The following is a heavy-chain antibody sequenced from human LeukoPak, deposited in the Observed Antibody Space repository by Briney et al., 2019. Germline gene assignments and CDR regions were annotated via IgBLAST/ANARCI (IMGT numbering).Heavy chain of an antibody. D-gene: IGHD2-15*01. Sequence: GGSLRLSCAASGFTFSSYAMHWVRQAPGKGLEWVAVISYDGSNKYYADSVKGRFTISRDNSKNTLYLQMNSLRAEDTAVYYCAKDLRYSPVVVVAALFDYWGQGTLVTVSS. CDR1: GFTFSSYA. CDR2: ISYDGSNK. V-gene: IGHV3-30*04. CDR3: AKDLRYSPVVVVAALFDY. J-gene: IGHJ4*02.